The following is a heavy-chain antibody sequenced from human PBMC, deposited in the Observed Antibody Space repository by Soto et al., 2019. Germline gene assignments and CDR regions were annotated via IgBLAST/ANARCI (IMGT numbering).Heavy chain of an antibody. CDR2: ISGSGGST. CDR3: AKGPSFVVVPAALAWFDP. V-gene: IGHV3-23*01. Sequence: GGSLRLSCAASGFTFSSYAMSWVRQAPGKGLEWVSAISGSGGSTYYADSVKGRFTISRDNSKNTLYLQMNSLRAEDTAVYYCAKGPSFVVVPAALAWFDPWGQGTLVTVSS. D-gene: IGHD2-2*01. J-gene: IGHJ5*02. CDR1: GFTFSSYA.